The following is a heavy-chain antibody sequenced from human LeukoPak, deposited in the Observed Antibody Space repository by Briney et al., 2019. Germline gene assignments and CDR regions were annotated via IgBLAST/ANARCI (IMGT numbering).Heavy chain of an antibody. D-gene: IGHD5-18*01. CDR3: ARRKSTRGYSYGSWYYFDY. Sequence: TSETLSLTCTVSGGSISSYYWGWIRQPPGKGLEWIGSIYHSGSTYYNPSLKSRVTISVDTSKNQFSLKLSSVTAADTAVYYCARRKSTRGYSYGSWYYFDYWGQGTLVTVSS. J-gene: IGHJ4*02. CDR1: GGSISSYY. CDR2: IYHSGST. V-gene: IGHV4-38-2*02.